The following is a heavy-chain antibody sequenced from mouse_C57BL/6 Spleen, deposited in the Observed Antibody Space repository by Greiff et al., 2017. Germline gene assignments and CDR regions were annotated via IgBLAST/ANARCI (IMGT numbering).Heavy chain of an antibody. Sequence: EVQGVESGGGLVKPGGSLKLSCAASGFTFSDYGMHWVRQAPEKGLEWVAYISSGSSTIYYAATVKGRFTISGDNAKNTLFLQMTSLRSEDTAMYYCARQGDWYFEGWGTGTTVTAAS. CDR2: ISSGSSTI. J-gene: IGHJ1*03. CDR1: GFTFSDYG. CDR3: ARQGDWYFEG. V-gene: IGHV5-17*01.